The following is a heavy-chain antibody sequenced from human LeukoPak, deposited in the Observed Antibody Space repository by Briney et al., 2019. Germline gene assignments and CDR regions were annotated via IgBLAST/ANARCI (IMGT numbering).Heavy chain of an antibody. CDR2: ISSSSSYI. J-gene: IGHJ4*02. CDR3: ARATDGDYVPY. CDR1: GFPFSNYA. D-gene: IGHD4-17*01. V-gene: IGHV3-21*01. Sequence: GGSLRLSCAASGFPFSNYAMSWVRQPPGKGLEWVSSISSSSSYINYADSVKGRFTISRDNAKNSLYLQMNSLRAEDTAVYYCARATDGDYVPYWGQGTLVTVSS.